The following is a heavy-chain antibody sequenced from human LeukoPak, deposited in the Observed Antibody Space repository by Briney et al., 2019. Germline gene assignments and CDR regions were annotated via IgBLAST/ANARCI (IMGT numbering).Heavy chain of an antibody. CDR2: IIPIFGTA. V-gene: IGHV1-69*01. J-gene: IGHJ4*02. Sequence: ASVKVSCKASGGTFSSYAISWVRQAPGQGVEGMGGIIPIFGTANYAQKFQGRVTITADESTSTAYMELSSLRSEDTAVYYCARDYYGSGSYYKPFDYWGQGTLVTVSS. D-gene: IGHD3-10*01. CDR3: ARDYYGSGSYYKPFDY. CDR1: GGTFSSYA.